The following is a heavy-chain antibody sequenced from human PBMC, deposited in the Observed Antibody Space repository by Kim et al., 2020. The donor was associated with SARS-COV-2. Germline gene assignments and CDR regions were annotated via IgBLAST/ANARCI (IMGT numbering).Heavy chain of an antibody. J-gene: IGHJ4*02. V-gene: IGHV5-51*01. CDR1: GYTFTNYW. D-gene: IGHD3-10*01. CDR3: ARSRSGIYYFFDY. CDR2: IYPGDSDT. Sequence: GESLKISCQGSGYTFTNYWIGWVRQMPGKGLEWMGIIYPGDSDTTYSPSFQGQVTISADKSITTAYLQWSSLKASDTAMYYCARSRSGIYYFFDYWGQGTLVTVSS.